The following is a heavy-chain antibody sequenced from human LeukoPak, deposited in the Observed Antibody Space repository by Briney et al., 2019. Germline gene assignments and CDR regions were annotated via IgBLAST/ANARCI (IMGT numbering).Heavy chain of an antibody. CDR1: GFTFDDYA. D-gene: IGHD1-26*01. CDR2: NENGDIA. J-gene: IGHJ4*02. CDR3: AKARWEPNFDY. V-gene: IGHV3-43*02. Sequence: TGGSLRLSCAASGFTFDDYAMHWVRQGPGKSLEWVSLNENGDIAYYGDYVRGRFTVSRDNAKNSLYLQMNSLTTEDTALYYCAKARWEPNFDYWGQGTLVTVSS.